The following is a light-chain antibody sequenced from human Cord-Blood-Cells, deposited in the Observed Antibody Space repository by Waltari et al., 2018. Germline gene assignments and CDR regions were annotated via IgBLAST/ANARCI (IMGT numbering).Light chain of an antibody. Sequence: DIQMTQSPSSVSASVGDRVTITGRARQGISSWLAWYQQKPGKAPKLLLYVASSLQSGVPSRFSGSGSGTDFTLTSSSRQPEDVATYDCQQANSFPAITVGQGTRLEIK. CDR3: QQANSFPAIT. CDR2: VAS. V-gene: IGKV1-12*01. J-gene: IGKJ5*01. CDR1: QGISSW.